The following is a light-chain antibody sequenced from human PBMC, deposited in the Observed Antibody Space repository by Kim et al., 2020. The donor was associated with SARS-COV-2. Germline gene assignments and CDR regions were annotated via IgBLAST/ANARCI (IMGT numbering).Light chain of an antibody. Sequence: LSLAPGERATLSCRASQSVSSYLAWYQQKPGQAPRLLIYDASNRATGIPARFSGSGSGTDFTLTISSLEPEDFAVYYCQQRSNWYTFGQGTKLEIK. V-gene: IGKV3-11*01. CDR2: DAS. CDR3: QQRSNWYT. J-gene: IGKJ2*01. CDR1: QSVSSY.